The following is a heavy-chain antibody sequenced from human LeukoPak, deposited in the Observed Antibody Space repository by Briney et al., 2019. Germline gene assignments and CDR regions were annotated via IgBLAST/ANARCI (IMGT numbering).Heavy chain of an antibody. V-gene: IGHV1-69*13. CDR3: ALYYYGSSGYYYSFDY. CDR2: IIPIFGTA. CDR1: GGTFSSYA. J-gene: IGHJ4*02. Sequence: SVKVSCKASGGTFSSYAISWVRQAPGQGLEWMGGIIPIFGTANYAQKFQGRVTITADEFTSTAYMELSSLRSEDTAVYYCALYYYGSSGYYYSFDYWGQGTLVTVSS. D-gene: IGHD3-22*01.